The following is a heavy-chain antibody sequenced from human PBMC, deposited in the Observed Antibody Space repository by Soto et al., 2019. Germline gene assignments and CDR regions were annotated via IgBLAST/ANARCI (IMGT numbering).Heavy chain of an antibody. CDR1: GFTFSNYA. CDR3: AKGSIVATIPGFLDY. Sequence: PGGSLRLSCAASGFTFSNYAMHWVRQAPGKGLEWVAVISYDGSNKYYADSVKGRFTFSRDNSKKTLYLQMNSLRSEDTAVYYCAKGSIVATIPGFLDYWGQGTLVTVSS. J-gene: IGHJ4*02. V-gene: IGHV3-30*18. CDR2: ISYDGSNK. D-gene: IGHD5-12*01.